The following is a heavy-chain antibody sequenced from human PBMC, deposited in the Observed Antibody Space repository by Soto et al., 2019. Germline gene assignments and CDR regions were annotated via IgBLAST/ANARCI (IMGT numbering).Heavy chain of an antibody. CDR1: GFTFSTYW. Sequence: GGSLRLSCAASGFTFSTYWMSWVRQAPGKGLEWVANIKQDGSEKYYVDSVMGRFTISRDNAKNSLYLQMNSLRAEDTAVYYCARVRDGWSRRDFDYWGQGTLVTVSS. CDR3: ARVRDGWSRRDFDY. V-gene: IGHV3-7*01. CDR2: IKQDGSEK. J-gene: IGHJ4*02. D-gene: IGHD6-19*01.